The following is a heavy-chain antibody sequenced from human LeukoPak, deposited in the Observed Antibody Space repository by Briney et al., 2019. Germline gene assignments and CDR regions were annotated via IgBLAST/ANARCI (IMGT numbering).Heavy chain of an antibody. V-gene: IGHV3-23*01. Sequence: GSLRLSCAASGFTFSTFAMIWVRQPPGKGLEWVSSIFPSGGEIHYADSVRGRFTISRDNSKNTLYLQMNSLRAEDTAVYYCARDTIAAFGFFDYWGQGTLVTVSS. J-gene: IGHJ4*02. CDR2: IFPSGGEI. CDR3: ARDTIAAFGFFDY. CDR1: GFTFSTFA. D-gene: IGHD6-6*01.